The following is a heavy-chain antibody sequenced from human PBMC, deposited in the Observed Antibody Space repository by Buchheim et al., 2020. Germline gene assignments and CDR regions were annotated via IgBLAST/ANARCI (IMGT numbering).Heavy chain of an antibody. CDR1: GFTFSNYD. CDR2: ISGSGLST. D-gene: IGHD1-14*01. Sequence: EVQLLQSGGGLVQPGGSLRLSCAASGFTFSNYDMHWVRQAPGKGLEWVSSISGSGLSTDYADSVKGRFTLSRDNSKNTLYLQMNSLGADDTAVFYCARTTGLDYWGQGTL. CDR3: ARTTGLDY. V-gene: IGHV3-23*01. J-gene: IGHJ4*02.